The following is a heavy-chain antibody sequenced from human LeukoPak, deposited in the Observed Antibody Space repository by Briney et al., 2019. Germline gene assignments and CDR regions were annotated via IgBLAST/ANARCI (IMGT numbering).Heavy chain of an antibody. D-gene: IGHD3-16*01. J-gene: IGHJ5*02. CDR2: TYYRSKWYN. V-gene: IGHV6-1*01. Sequence: SQTLSLTFAISVDSVSSNSAAWNWIRQSPSRRLEWLGRTYYRSKWYNDYAVSVKSRITINPATSKNQFSLQPNSLTPEATAVYYCEKGDPWRFDPWGQGTLVTVSS. CDR3: EKGDPWRFDP. CDR1: VDSVSSNSAA.